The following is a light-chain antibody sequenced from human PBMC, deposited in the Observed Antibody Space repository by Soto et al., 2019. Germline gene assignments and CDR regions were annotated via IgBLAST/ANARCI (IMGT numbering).Light chain of an antibody. CDR3: QQYGSSPFT. CDR2: RAT. V-gene: IGKV3-20*01. CDR1: QIGNNNY. Sequence: EIVLTQSPGTLSLSPGERATLSCRASQIGNNNYVAWYQQKPGQAPRLLIYRATVNNTDIPVRFTGSSARADVTLFISRLEPDDFAVYYCQQYGSSPFTFGPGTRV. J-gene: IGKJ3*01.